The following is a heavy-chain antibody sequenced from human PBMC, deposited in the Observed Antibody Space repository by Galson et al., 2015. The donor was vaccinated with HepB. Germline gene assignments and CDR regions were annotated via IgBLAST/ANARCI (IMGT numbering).Heavy chain of an antibody. V-gene: IGHV4-31*03. Sequence: TLSLTCTVSGGSISSGGYYWSWIRQHPGKGLEWIGYIYYSGSTYYNPSLKSRVTISVDTSKNQFSLKLSSVTAADTAVYYCASSRYYTSYNWFDPWGQGTLVTVSS. CDR2: IYYSGST. CDR3: ASSRYYTSYNWFDP. D-gene: IGHD1-26*01. CDR1: GGSISSGGYY. J-gene: IGHJ5*02.